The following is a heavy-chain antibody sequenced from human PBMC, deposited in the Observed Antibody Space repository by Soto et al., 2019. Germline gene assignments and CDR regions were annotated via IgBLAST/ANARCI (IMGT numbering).Heavy chain of an antibody. CDR2: ISYDGSNK. CDR3: AKGSAYYDFWSGQPNYYYYGMDV. J-gene: IGHJ6*02. Sequence: SLRLSCAASGFTFSSYGMHWVRQAPGKGLEWVAVISYDGSNKYYADSVKGRFTISRDNSKNTLYLQMNSLRAEDTAVYYCAKGSAYYDFWSGQPNYYYYGMDVWGQGTTVTVSS. CDR1: GFTFSSYG. D-gene: IGHD3-3*01. V-gene: IGHV3-30*18.